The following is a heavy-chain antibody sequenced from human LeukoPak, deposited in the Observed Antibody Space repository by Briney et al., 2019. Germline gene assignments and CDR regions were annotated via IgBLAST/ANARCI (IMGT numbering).Heavy chain of an antibody. CDR3: ARGSAATAADFDY. CDR1: GGSISNYY. V-gene: IGHV4-59*01. D-gene: IGHD6-25*01. Sequence: SETLSLTCTVSGGSISNYYWSWIRQSPGKGLEWIGYIYYTGSTNSNPSLKSRVSISVDTSKNQFSLRLNSVTAADTAVYYCARGSAATAADFDYLGQGTLVTVSS. CDR2: IYYTGST. J-gene: IGHJ4*02.